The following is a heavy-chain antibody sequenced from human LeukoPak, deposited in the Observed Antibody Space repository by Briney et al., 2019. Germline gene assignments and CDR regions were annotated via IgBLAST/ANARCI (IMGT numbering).Heavy chain of an antibody. CDR3: ARDRGLGHDY. CDR1: GGSISSYY. V-gene: IGHV4-59*01. J-gene: IGHJ4*02. Sequence: SETLSLTCTVSGGSISSYYWSWIRQPPGKGLGWIGYIYYSGSTNYNPSLKSRVTISVDTSKNQFSLKLSSVTAADTAVYYCARDRGLGHDYWGQGTLVTVSS. CDR2: IYYSGST. D-gene: IGHD3-16*01.